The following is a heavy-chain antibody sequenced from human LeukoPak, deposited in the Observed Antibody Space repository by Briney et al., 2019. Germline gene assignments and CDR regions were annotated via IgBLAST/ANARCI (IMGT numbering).Heavy chain of an antibody. D-gene: IGHD6-13*01. CDR2: INWNSGSI. CDR1: GFTFDHYA. CDR3: AKGPNSNTWYAIDI. Sequence: GGSLRLSCAASGFTFDHYAMHWVRHAPGKGLEWVSGINWNSGSIDYADSVKGRFIMSRDNAKNSLYLQMNSLRAEDTALYFCAKGPNSNTWYAIDIWGQGTMVTVSS. V-gene: IGHV3-9*01. J-gene: IGHJ3*02.